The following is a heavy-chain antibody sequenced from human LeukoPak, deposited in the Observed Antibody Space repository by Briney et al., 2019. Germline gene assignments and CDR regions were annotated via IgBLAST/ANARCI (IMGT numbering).Heavy chain of an antibody. J-gene: IGHJ5*02. Sequence: GESLKISCKGSGYSFTNFWIGWVRQMPGKGLEWMGVISPGDSGIRYSPSFQGQVTISVDKSISTAYLQWSSMKASDSAMYYCAAGGTSAPWGQGTLVTVSS. CDR1: GYSFTNFW. CDR2: ISPGDSGI. CDR3: AAGGTSAP. V-gene: IGHV5-51*01. D-gene: IGHD1/OR15-1a*01.